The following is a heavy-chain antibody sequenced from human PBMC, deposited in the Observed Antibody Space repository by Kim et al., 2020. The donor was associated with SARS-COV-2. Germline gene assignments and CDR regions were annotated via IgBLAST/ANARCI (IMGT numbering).Heavy chain of an antibody. CDR3: AKDYFTARATGTTFDY. CDR1: GFTFSSYA. V-gene: IGHV3-23*01. J-gene: IGHJ4*02. CDR2: ISGSGGST. Sequence: GGSLRLSCAASGFTFSSYAMSWVRQAPGKGLEWVSAISGSGGSTYYADSVKGRFTISRDNSKNTLYLQMNSLRAEDTAVYYCAKDYFTARATGTTFDYWGQGTLVTVSS. D-gene: IGHD1-1*01.